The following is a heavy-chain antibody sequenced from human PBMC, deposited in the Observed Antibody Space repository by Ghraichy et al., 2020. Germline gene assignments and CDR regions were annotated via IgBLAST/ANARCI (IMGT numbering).Heavy chain of an antibody. V-gene: IGHV3-74*01. Sequence: GGSLRLSCAASGFTFSSYWMHWVRQAPGKGLMWVSRINDDGITSDYADSVKGRFTISRDNAKNTLYLQMNSLRAEDTAVYYCVRGRSGYHFEFWGQGSLVTVSS. D-gene: IGHD3-3*01. J-gene: IGHJ4*02. CDR3: VRGRSGYHFEF. CDR2: INDDGITS. CDR1: GFTFSSYW.